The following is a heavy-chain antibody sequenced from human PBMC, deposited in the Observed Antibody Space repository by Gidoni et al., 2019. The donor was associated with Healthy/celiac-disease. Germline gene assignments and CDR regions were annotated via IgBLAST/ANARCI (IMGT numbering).Heavy chain of an antibody. Sequence: EVQLVESGGGLVQPGRSLRLSCAASGFTFDDYAMHWVRQAPGKGLEWVAGISWNSGSIGYADSVKGRFTISRDNAKNSLYLQMNSLRAEDTALYHCAKDIVDCSGGSCYSSAFDIWGQGTMVTVSS. CDR1: GFTFDDYA. D-gene: IGHD2-15*01. V-gene: IGHV3-9*01. CDR2: ISWNSGSI. CDR3: AKDIVDCSGGSCYSSAFDI. J-gene: IGHJ3*02.